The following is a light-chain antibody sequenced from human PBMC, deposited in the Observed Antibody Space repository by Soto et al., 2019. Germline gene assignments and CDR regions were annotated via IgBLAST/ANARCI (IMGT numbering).Light chain of an antibody. J-gene: IGKJ5*01. CDR3: QQYNNWPFS. CDR1: QGVTTN. V-gene: IGKV3-15*01. CDR2: DVS. Sequence: EIVMTQSPGTLSVSPGERATLSCRAGQGVTTNFAWYQQKSGQSPRLLIYDVSIRATGVPARFSGTGSETGFTLTISGLQSEDSAVYFCQQYNNWPFSFGQGTRLEIK.